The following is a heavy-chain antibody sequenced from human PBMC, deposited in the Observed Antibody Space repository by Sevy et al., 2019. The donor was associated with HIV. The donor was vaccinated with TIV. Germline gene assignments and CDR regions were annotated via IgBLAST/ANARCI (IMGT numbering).Heavy chain of an antibody. D-gene: IGHD5-12*01. J-gene: IGHJ4*02. CDR2: IRYDGSNK. CDR3: AKAMSPFGVATILDY. Sequence: GGSLRLSCAASGFTFSSYGMHWVRQAPGKGLEWVAFIRYDGSNKYYADSVKGRFTISRDNSKNTLCLQMNSLRAEDTAVYYCAKAMSPFGVATILDYWGQGTLVTVSS. CDR1: GFTFSSYG. V-gene: IGHV3-30*02.